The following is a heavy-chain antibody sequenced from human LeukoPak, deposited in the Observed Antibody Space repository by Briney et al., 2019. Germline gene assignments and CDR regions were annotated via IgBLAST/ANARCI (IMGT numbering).Heavy chain of an antibody. CDR2: ISWNSGSI. Sequence: TGGSLRLSCAAPGFTFDDYAMHWVRQAPGKGLEWVSGISWNSGSIGYADSVKGRFTISRDNAKNSLYLQMNSLRAEDTALYYCAKDEVTATVLGYMDVWGKGTTVTVSS. D-gene: IGHD5-18*01. CDR1: GFTFDDYA. J-gene: IGHJ6*03. V-gene: IGHV3-9*01. CDR3: AKDEVTATVLGYMDV.